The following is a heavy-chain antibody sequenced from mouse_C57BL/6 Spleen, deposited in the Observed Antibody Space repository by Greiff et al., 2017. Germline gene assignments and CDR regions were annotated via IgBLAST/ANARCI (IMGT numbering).Heavy chain of an antibody. D-gene: IGHD2-13*01. Sequence: VKLMESGAELVRPGASVTLSCKASGYTFTDYEMHWVKQTPVHGLEWIGAIDPETGGTAYNQKFKGKAILTADKSSSTAYMELRSLTSEDSAVYYCTRDGDSDYFDYWGQGTTLTVSS. CDR3: TRDGDSDYFDY. V-gene: IGHV1-15*01. CDR1: GYTFTDYE. J-gene: IGHJ2*01. CDR2: IDPETGGT.